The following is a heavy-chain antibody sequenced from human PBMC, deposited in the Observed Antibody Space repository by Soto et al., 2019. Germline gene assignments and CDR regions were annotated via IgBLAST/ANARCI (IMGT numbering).Heavy chain of an antibody. CDR2: IIPILGIA. CDR1: GGTFSSYT. J-gene: IGHJ4*02. CDR3: ARGGIQLWLTYYCDY. D-gene: IGHD5-18*01. V-gene: IGHV1-69*02. Sequence: SVKVSCKASGGTFSSYTISWVRQAPGQGLEWMGRIIPILGIANYAQKFQGRVTITADKSTSTAYMELSSLRSEDTAVYYCARGGIQLWLTYYCDYWGQGTLVTAPQ.